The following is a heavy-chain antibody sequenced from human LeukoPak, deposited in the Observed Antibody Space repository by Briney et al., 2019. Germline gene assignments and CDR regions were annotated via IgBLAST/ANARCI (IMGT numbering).Heavy chain of an antibody. CDR3: ARVGKYYYDSSGYWYYFDY. CDR2: IYYSGST. V-gene: IGHV4-30-4*07. D-gene: IGHD3-22*01. J-gene: IGHJ4*02. Sequence: SETLSLTCAVSSGSISSGGYSWSWIRQPPGKGLEWIGYIYYSGSTYYNPSLKSRVTISVDTSKNQFSLKLSSVTAADTAVYYCARVGKYYYDSSGYWYYFDYWGQGTLVTVSS. CDR1: SGSISSGGYS.